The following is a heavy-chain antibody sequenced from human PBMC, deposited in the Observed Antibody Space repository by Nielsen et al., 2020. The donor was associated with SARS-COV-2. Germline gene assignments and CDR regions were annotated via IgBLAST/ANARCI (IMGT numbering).Heavy chain of an antibody. CDR2: IWYDGSNK. CDR3: ARDPRNYYYMDV. Sequence: GESLKISCAASGFTFGSYGMHWVRQAPGKGLEWVAVIWYDGSNKYYADSVKGRFTISRDNSKNTLYLQMNSLRAEDTAVYYCARDPRNYYYMDVWGKGTTVTVSS. J-gene: IGHJ6*03. CDR1: GFTFGSYG. V-gene: IGHV3-33*01.